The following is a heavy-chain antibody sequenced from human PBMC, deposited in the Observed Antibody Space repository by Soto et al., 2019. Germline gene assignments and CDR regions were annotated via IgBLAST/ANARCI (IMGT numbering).Heavy chain of an antibody. CDR1: GFTVSSNY. J-gene: IGHJ4*02. Sequence: GGSLSLSCAAAGFTVSSNYMSWVRLAPGLGLEWVSVIYSGGSTYYAVSVRGRFTISRDNDKNTLYLQMNSLRDEDTAVYYCARIPPNLNYVGVVDDWLQGNLVTISS. CDR2: IYSGGST. V-gene: IGHV3-66*01. D-gene: IGHD1-7*01. CDR3: ARIPPNLNYVGVVDD.